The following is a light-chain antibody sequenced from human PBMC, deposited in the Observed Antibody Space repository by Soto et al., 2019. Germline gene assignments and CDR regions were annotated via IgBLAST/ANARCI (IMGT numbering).Light chain of an antibody. V-gene: IGKV1-5*01. CDR3: QQYNSYPSS. Sequence: NHLNQSPSTQSASVGDRVTITCRASQSISSWFAWYQQKPGKAPKLLIYDASSLESGVPSRCSGSGSGTEFTLTIISLQPDDFATDYCQQYNSYPSSFGQGTKVDIK. J-gene: IGKJ1*01. CDR1: QSISSW. CDR2: DAS.